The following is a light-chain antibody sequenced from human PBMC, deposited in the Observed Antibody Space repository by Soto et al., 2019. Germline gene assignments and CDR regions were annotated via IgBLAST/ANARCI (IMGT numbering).Light chain of an antibody. CDR3: HQYGSSPT. CDR1: QSVSSDY. CDR2: GAS. V-gene: IGKV3-20*01. J-gene: IGKJ5*01. Sequence: EIVLTQSPGTLSLSPGERATLSCRASQSVSSDYLAWYHQKPGQPPRLLIYGASSRATGIPDRFSGSGSGTDFTLTISRLEPEDFAVYYCHQYGSSPTFGQGTRLENK.